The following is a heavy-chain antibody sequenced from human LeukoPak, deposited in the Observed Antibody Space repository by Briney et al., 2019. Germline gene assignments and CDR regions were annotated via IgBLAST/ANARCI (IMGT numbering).Heavy chain of an antibody. Sequence: ASVKVSCKASGYSFTSNYIHWVRQAPGQGLEWMGMIYPRDGSTSYAQKFQGRVTVTRDTSTSTVHMELSGLRSEDTAVYYCARDQEAFDCWGRGTLVTVSS. CDR1: GYSFTSNY. V-gene: IGHV1-46*01. J-gene: IGHJ4*02. CDR3: ARDQEAFDC. CDR2: IYPRDGST.